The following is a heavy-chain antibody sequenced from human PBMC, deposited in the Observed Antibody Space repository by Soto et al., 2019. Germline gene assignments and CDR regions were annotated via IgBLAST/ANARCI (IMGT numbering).Heavy chain of an antibody. CDR1: GYSFTSYW. V-gene: IGHV5-51*01. CDR2: IYPGDSDT. J-gene: IGHJ6*03. Sequence: GASLKISCKGSGYSFTSYWIGWVRQMPGKGLEWMGIIYPGDSDTRYSPSFQGQVTISADKSISTAYLQWSSRKASDTAMHYCARYPTGYYDIGSGDYKSYYYFMDGWGKGTTVTVAS. D-gene: IGHD3-9*01. CDR3: ARYPTGYYDIGSGDYKSYYYFMDG.